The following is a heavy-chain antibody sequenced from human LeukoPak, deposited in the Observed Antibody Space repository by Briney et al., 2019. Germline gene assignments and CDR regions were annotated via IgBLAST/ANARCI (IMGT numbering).Heavy chain of an antibody. CDR2: IIQIFGSP. Sequence: EASVKVSCKASGGTLSSYAVSWVRQAPGQGLEWMGGIIQIFGSPNYAQKFQGRVTMTEDTSTDTAYMELSSLRSEDTAVYYCATDETGAQAGWGQGTLVTVSS. J-gene: IGHJ4*02. V-gene: IGHV1-69*06. CDR3: ATDETGAQAG. CDR1: GGTLSSYA. D-gene: IGHD1-26*01.